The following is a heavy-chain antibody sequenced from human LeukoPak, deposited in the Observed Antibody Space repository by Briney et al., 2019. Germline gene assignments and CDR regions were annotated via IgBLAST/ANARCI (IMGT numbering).Heavy chain of an antibody. D-gene: IGHD6-6*01. V-gene: IGHV3-21*01. CDR3: AKVLEQLVPDY. CDR2: ISSSSSYI. CDR1: GFTFSNYG. Sequence: GGSLRLFCAASGFTFSNYGMNWVRQAPGKGLEWVSYISSSSSYIYYAESVKGRFTISRANAKNSLYLQMNSLRAEDTAVYYCAKVLEQLVPDYWGQGTLVTVSS. J-gene: IGHJ4*02.